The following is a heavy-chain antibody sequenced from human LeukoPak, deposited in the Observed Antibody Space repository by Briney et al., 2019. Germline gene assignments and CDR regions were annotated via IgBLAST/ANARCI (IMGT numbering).Heavy chain of an antibody. D-gene: IGHD3-9*01. J-gene: IGHJ4*02. CDR1: GFTFSSYG. V-gene: IGHV3-30*02. Sequence: GGSLRLSCAASGFTFSSYGMHWVRQAPGKGLEWVAFIRYDGSNKYYADSVKGRFTISRDNSKNTLYLQMNSLRPDDTAVYYCARDILTAYPSSKHDYWGQGTLVTVSS. CDR2: IRYDGSNK. CDR3: ARDILTAYPSSKHDY.